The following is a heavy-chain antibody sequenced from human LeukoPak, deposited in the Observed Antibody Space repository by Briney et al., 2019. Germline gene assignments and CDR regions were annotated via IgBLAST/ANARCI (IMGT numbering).Heavy chain of an antibody. V-gene: IGHV4-59*01. CDR1: GGSISSYY. J-gene: IGHJ4*02. Sequence: SQTMSLTCTVSGGSISSYYWSWIRQPPGKGLEWIGYIYYSGSTNYNPSLKSRVTISIDTSKNQFSLKLTSELAADTAVYYRARDGYPNGIYYIDYWGQARLVTVSS. CDR3: ARDGYPNGIYYIDY. CDR2: IYYSGST. D-gene: IGHD2-8*01.